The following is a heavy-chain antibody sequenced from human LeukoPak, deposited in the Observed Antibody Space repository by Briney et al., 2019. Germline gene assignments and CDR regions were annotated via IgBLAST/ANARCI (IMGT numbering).Heavy chain of an antibody. CDR1: GGSFSGYY. D-gene: IGHD6-6*01. Sequence: EPSETLSLTCAVYGGSFSGYYWSWIRQPPGRGLEWIGEINHSGSTNYNPSLKSQVTISVDTSKNQFSLKLSSVTAADTAVYYCARGGIAARRSDYWGQGTLVTVSS. V-gene: IGHV4-34*01. CDR2: INHSGST. CDR3: ARGGIAARRSDY. J-gene: IGHJ4*02.